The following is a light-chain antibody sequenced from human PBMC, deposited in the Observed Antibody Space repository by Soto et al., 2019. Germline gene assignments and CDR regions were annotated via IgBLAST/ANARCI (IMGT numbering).Light chain of an antibody. CDR3: QHSYSTPPWT. V-gene: IGKV1-39*01. CDR1: QSISIY. CDR2: AAS. J-gene: IGKJ1*01. Sequence: DIQMTQSPSSLSASVGDRVTITCRASQSISIYLNWYQQKPGKAPKLLIYAASTLQSGVPSRFSGSGSGTDFTLTINSLQPEDFASYYCQHSYSTPPWTFGQGTKVEIK.